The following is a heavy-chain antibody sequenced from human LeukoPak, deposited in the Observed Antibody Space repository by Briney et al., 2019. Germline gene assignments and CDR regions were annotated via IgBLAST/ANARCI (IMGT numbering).Heavy chain of an antibody. CDR3: ARGEGDGYNLRNWFDP. J-gene: IGHJ5*02. D-gene: IGHD5-24*01. CDR2: INPSGGST. Sequence: ASVKVSCKASGYTFTSYYMHWVRQAPGQGLEWMGIINPSGGSTSYAQKFQGRVTMTRDMSTSTGYMELSSLRSEDTAVYYCARGEGDGYNLRNWFDPWGQGTLVTVSS. V-gene: IGHV1-46*01. CDR1: GYTFTSYY.